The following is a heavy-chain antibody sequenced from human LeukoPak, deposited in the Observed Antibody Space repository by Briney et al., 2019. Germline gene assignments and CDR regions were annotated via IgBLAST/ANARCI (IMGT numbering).Heavy chain of an antibody. Sequence: GGSLRLSCAASGFTFSDYYISWIRQAPGKGREWVSDISSSGSTIYYADSVKGRCTISRDNAKNSLYLQMNSLSDEATAVYYCARDSGFQYYDFWSGYKQNYAFDIWGQGKMVPVSS. D-gene: IGHD3-3*01. CDR3: ARDSGFQYYDFWSGYKQNYAFDI. J-gene: IGHJ3*02. CDR2: ISSSGSTI. CDR1: GFTFSDYY. V-gene: IGHV3-11*01.